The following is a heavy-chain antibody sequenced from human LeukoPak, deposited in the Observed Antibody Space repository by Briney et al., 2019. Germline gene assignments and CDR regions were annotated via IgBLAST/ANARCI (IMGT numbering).Heavy chain of an antibody. CDR2: IYSGGST. V-gene: IGHV3-53*01. J-gene: IGHJ5*02. CDR3: ARFLRGGLFDP. D-gene: IGHD3-16*01. CDR1: GFTVSSNY. Sequence: GGSLRLSCAASGFTVSSNYMNWVRQAPGKGLEWVSVIYSGGSTYYADSVKGRFTISRDNSKNTLYLQMNSLRAEDTAVYYCARFLRGGLFDPWGQGTLVTVSS.